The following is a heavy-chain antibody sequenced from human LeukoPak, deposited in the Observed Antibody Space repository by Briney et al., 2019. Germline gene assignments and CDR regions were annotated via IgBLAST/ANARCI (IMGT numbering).Heavy chain of an antibody. D-gene: IGHD3-22*01. V-gene: IGHV4-30-2*01. J-gene: IGHJ4*02. Sequence: SETLSLTCAVSGGSISSGGYSWSWIRQPPGKGLEWIGYIYHSGSTHYNPSLKSRVTISVDRSKNQFSLKLSSVTAADTAVYYCARGCLDSSGYRVGFDYWGQGTLVTVSS. CDR1: GGSISSGGYS. CDR2: IYHSGST. CDR3: ARGCLDSSGYRVGFDY.